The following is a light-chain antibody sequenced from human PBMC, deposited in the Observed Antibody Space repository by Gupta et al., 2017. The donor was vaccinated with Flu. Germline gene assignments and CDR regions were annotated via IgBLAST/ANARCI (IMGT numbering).Light chain of an antibody. Sequence: QGDSPRSYYASWYQQKPGQAPVLVIYGKNNRPSGIPDRFSGSSSGNTASLTITGAQAEDEADYYCNSRDSSGNHLVFGTGTKVTVL. V-gene: IGLV3-19*01. CDR1: SPRSYY. J-gene: IGLJ1*01. CDR2: GKN. CDR3: NSRDSSGNHLV.